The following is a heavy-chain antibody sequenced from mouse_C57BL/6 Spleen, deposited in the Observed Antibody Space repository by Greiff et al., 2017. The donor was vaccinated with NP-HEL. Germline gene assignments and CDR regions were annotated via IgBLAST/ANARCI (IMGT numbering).Heavy chain of an antibody. Sequence: EVQLQQSVAELVRPGASVKLSCTASGFNIKNTYMHWVKQRPEQGLEWIGRIDPANGNTKYAPKFQGKATITADTSSNTAYLQLSSLTSEDTAIYYCARSIADYYGSRYDWYFDVWGTGTTVTVSS. CDR1: GFNIKNTY. CDR3: ARSIADYYGSRYDWYFDV. D-gene: IGHD1-1*01. V-gene: IGHV14-3*01. J-gene: IGHJ1*03. CDR2: IDPANGNT.